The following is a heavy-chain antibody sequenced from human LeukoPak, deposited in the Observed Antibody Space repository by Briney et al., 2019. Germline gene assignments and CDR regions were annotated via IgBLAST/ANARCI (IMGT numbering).Heavy chain of an antibody. CDR3: ARTRDFWSGYFDY. CDR1: GDSIRSGTNN. D-gene: IGHD3-3*01. V-gene: IGHV4-30-2*01. CDR2: IYHSGST. J-gene: IGHJ4*02. Sequence: SETLSLTCAVSGDSIRSGTNNWSWIRQPPGKGLEWIGYIYHSGSTYYNPSLQSRVTISVDTSKSQFSLKLSSVAAPDTAVYYCARTRDFWSGYFDYWGQGILVTVSS.